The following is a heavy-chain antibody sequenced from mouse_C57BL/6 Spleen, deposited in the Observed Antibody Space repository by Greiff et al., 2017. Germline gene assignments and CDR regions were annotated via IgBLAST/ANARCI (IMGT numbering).Heavy chain of an antibody. CDR3: AGNYGSTDWYFDV. CDR2: INPNNGGT. D-gene: IGHD1-1*01. V-gene: IGHV1-22*01. Sequence: VHVKQSGPELVKPGASVKMSCKASGYTFTDYNMHWVKQSHGKSLEWIGYINPNNGGTSYNQKFKGKATLTVNKSSSTAYMELRSLTSEDSAVYYCAGNYGSTDWYFDVWGTGTTVTVSS. J-gene: IGHJ1*03. CDR1: GYTFTDYN.